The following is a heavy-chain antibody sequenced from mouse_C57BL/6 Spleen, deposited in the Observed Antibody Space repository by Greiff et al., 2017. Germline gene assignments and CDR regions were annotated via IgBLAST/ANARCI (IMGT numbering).Heavy chain of an antibody. CDR1: GFTFSDYY. Sequence: EVKLVESEGGLVQPGSSMKLSCTASGFTFSDYYMAWVRQVPEKGLEWVANINYDGSSTYYLASLKSRFNISRDNAKNILYLQMSSLKSEDTATYYCAREDDYDWYFDVWGTGTTVTVSS. V-gene: IGHV5-16*01. CDR2: INYDGSST. D-gene: IGHD2-4*01. CDR3: AREDDYDWYFDV. J-gene: IGHJ1*03.